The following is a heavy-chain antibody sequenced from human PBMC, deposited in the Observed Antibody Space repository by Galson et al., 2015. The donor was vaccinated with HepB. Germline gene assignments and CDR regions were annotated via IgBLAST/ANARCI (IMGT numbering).Heavy chain of an antibody. J-gene: IGHJ4*02. CDR1: GFTFSSYS. Sequence: SLRLSCAASGFTFSSYSMNWVRQAPGKGLEWVSSISSSSSYIYYADSVKGRFTISRDNAKNSLYLQMNSLRAEDTAVYYCASWGMVAAREFDYWGQGTLVTVSS. CDR3: ASWGMVAAREFDY. CDR2: ISSSSSYI. V-gene: IGHV3-21*01. D-gene: IGHD6-6*01.